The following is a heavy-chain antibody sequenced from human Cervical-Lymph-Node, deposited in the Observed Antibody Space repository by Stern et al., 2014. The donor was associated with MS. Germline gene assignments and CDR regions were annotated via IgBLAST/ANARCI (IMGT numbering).Heavy chain of an antibody. CDR1: GFSLSTSGVG. J-gene: IGHJ4*02. CDR3: ARKEQWLGTFDY. CDR2: LYWDDDK. D-gene: IGHD6-19*01. V-gene: IGHV2-5*02. Sequence: QITLKESGPTLVKPTQTLTLTCTFSGFSLSTSGVGVGWIRQPPGKALEWLALLYWDDDKRYSPSLKSRLTITKDPSKNQVVLTMTNMDPVDTATYYCARKEQWLGTFDYWGQGTLVTVSS.